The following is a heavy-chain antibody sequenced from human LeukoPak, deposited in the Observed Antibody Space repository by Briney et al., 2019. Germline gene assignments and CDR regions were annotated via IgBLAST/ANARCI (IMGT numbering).Heavy chain of an antibody. D-gene: IGHD5-12*01. CDR1: GFTFSSYA. Sequence: GGSLRPSCAASGFTFSSYAMSWVRQAPGKGLEWVSAISGSGGSTYYADSVKGRFTISRDNSKNTLYLQMNSLRGEDTAGYYRSKYIRGYDPPDYWGQGTLVTVSS. J-gene: IGHJ4*02. CDR3: SKYIRGYDPPDY. V-gene: IGHV3-23*01. CDR2: ISGSGGST.